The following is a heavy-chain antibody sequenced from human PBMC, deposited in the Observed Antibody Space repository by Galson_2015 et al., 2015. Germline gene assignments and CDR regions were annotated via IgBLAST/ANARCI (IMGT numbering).Heavy chain of an antibody. J-gene: IGHJ4*02. Sequence: SLRLSCAASGFTFSSYAMSWVRQAPGKGLEWVSAISATGGSTYYADSVKGRFTISRDNAKNTLFLQMNGLRAEDTAVYYCARVRQTDGLLDYWGQGTLVTVSS. V-gene: IGHV3-23*01. CDR3: ARVRQTDGLLDY. D-gene: IGHD2-15*01. CDR1: GFTFSSYA. CDR2: ISATGGST.